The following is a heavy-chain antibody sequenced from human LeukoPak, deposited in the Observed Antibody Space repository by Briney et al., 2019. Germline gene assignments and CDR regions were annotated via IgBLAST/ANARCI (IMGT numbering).Heavy chain of an antibody. CDR1: GLIVSNYF. V-gene: IGHV3-53*01. CDR3: AREYGSGTFD. J-gene: IGHJ4*02. CDR2: IYSGGAT. Sequence: GGSLRLSCAASGLIVSNYFMTWVRQAPGKGLECVSVIYSGGATYYADSVKGQFTISRDNSKNTLYLQMNSLRAEDTAVYFCAREYGSGTFDWGQGTLVTVSS. D-gene: IGHD2-2*01.